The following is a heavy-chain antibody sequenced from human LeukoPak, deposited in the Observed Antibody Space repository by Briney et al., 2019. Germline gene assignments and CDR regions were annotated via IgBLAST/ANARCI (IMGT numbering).Heavy chain of an antibody. J-gene: IGHJ6*03. D-gene: IGHD6-13*01. V-gene: IGHV1-8*01. CDR3: ARSVGKQQLVPRDYYYYMDV. Sequence: ASVKVSCKASGYTFTSYNINWVRQATGQGLEWMGWMNPNSGNTGYAQKFQGRVTMTTDTSTSTAYMELRSLRSDDTAVYYCARSVGKQQLVPRDYYYYMDVWGKGTTVTVSS. CDR2: MNPNSGNT. CDR1: GYTFTSYN.